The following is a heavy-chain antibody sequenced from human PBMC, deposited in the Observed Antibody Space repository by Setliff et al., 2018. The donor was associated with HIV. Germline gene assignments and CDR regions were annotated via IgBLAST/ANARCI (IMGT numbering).Heavy chain of an antibody. CDR3: AKNMPSGDPFEY. V-gene: IGHV3-23*03. CDR1: GFTFNNDA. Sequence: GGSLRLSCAASGFTFNNDAMSWVRQAPGKGLEWVSVIYIGGSSTYYADSVKGRFTISRDYSKNTLYLQMNSLRAEDTAMYYCAKNMPSGDPFEYWGQGTLVTVSS. D-gene: IGHD7-27*01. CDR2: IYIGGSST. J-gene: IGHJ4*02.